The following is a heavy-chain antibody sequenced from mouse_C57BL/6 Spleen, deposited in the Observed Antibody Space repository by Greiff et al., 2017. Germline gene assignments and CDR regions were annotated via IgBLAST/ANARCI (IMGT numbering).Heavy chain of an antibody. CDR1: GYTFTSYW. Sequence: QVQLQQSGAELVMPGASVKLSCKASGYTFTSYWMHWVKQRPGQGLEWIGEIDPSDSYTNYNQKFKGKSTLTVDKSSSTAYMQLSSLTSEDSAVYYGARGGSKMFDYWGQGTTLTVSS. CDR3: ARGGSKMFDY. V-gene: IGHV1-69*01. J-gene: IGHJ2*01. CDR2: IDPSDSYT. D-gene: IGHD2-5*01.